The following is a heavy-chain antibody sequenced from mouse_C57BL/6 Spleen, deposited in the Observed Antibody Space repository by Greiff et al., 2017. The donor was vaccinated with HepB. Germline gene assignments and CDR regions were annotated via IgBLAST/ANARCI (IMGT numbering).Heavy chain of an antibody. J-gene: IGHJ3*01. Sequence: QVQLKQSGPELVKPGASVKISCKASGYAFSSSWMNWVKQRPGKGLEWIGRIYPGDGDTNYNGKFKGKATLTADKSSSTAYMQLSSLTSEDSAVYFCARGFDYYGSSYEFAYWGQGTLVTVSA. CDR1: GYAFSSSW. CDR2: IYPGDGDT. V-gene: IGHV1-82*01. CDR3: ARGFDYYGSSYEFAY. D-gene: IGHD1-1*01.